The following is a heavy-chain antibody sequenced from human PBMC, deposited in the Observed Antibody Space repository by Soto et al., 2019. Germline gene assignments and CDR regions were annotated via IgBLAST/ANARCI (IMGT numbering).Heavy chain of an antibody. D-gene: IGHD3-10*01. J-gene: IGHJ6*02. CDR3: AKIGTYLRMDV. CDR1: GFTFSSYS. Sequence: EVQLVESGGGLGQPGGSLRLSCAVSGFTFSSYSMNWVRQAPGKGLEWVSYISSGSGTTYYADSVKGRFSISRDNANNSLYLQMNSLRVEDTAVYYCAKIGTYLRMDVWGQGTRVTVSS. V-gene: IGHV3-48*01. CDR2: ISSGSGTT.